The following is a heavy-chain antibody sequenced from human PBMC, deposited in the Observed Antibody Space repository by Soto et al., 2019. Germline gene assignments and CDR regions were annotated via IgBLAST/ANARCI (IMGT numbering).Heavy chain of an antibody. Sequence: GGSLRLSCAASGFTFSSYSMNWVRQAPGKGLEWVSSISSSSSYIYYADSVKGRFTISRDNAKNSLYLQMNSLRAEDTAVYYCARDEDLAAAGYYYYYGMDVWGQGTTVTVSS. CDR2: ISSSSSYI. CDR1: GFTFSSYS. V-gene: IGHV3-21*01. D-gene: IGHD6-13*01. J-gene: IGHJ6*02. CDR3: ARDEDLAAAGYYYYYGMDV.